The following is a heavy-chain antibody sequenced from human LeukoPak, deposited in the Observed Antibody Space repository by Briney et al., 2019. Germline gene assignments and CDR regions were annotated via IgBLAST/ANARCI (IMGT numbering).Heavy chain of an antibody. V-gene: IGHV4-34*01. Sequence: RPSETLSLTCAVYGGSFSGYYWSWIRQPPGKGLEWIGEINHSGSTNYNPSLKSRVTISVDTSKNQFSLKLSSVTAADTAVYYCARRGSSSWYRGYFDYWGQGTLVTVSS. CDR2: INHSGST. CDR3: ARRGSSSWYRGYFDY. J-gene: IGHJ4*02. D-gene: IGHD6-13*01. CDR1: GGSFSGYY.